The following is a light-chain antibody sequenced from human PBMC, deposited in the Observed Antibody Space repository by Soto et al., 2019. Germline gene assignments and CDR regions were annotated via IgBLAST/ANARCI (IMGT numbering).Light chain of an antibody. CDR2: GAS. CDR1: QSISSW. J-gene: IGKJ5*01. V-gene: IGKV1-5*01. CDR3: QHYNGYPQT. Sequence: DIQMTQSPSTLSASVGGRVTLTCRASQSISSWLAWYQQKPGKAPKLLIYGASSLQSGVPSRFSGSGSGTDFTLTISSLQPEDFGTYYCQHYNGYPQTFGQGTRLEIK.